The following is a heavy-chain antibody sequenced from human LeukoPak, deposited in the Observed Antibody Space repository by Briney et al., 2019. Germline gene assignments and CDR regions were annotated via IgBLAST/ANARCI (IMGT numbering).Heavy chain of an antibody. J-gene: IGHJ6*03. D-gene: IGHD6-6*01. CDR3: ARDVAARLSGNYYYYMDV. V-gene: IGHV3-20*04. Sequence: GGSLRLSCAASGFTFDDYGMSWVRQAPGKGLEWVSGINWNGGSTGYADSVKGRFTISRDNAKNSLYLQMNSLRAEDTALYYCARDVAARLSGNYYYYMDVWGKGTTVTVSS. CDR2: INWNGGST. CDR1: GFTFDDYG.